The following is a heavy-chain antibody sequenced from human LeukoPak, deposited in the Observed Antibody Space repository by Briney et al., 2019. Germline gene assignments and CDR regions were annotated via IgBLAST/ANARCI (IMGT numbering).Heavy chain of an antibody. CDR2: ISYDGSNK. CDR1: GFTFSSYS. D-gene: IGHD6-19*01. V-gene: IGHV3-30*18. CDR3: AKDLPEYSSGWYYFDY. Sequence: GGSLRLSCAASGFTFSSYSMNWVRQAPGKGLEWVAVISYDGSNKYYADSVKGRFTISRDNSENTLYLQMNSLRAEDTAVYYCAKDLPEYSSGWYYFDYWGQGTLVTVSS. J-gene: IGHJ4*02.